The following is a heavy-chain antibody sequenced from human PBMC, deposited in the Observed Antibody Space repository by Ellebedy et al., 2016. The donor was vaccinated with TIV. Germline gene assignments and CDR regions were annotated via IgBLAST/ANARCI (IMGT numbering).Heavy chain of an antibody. J-gene: IGHJ4*02. CDR1: GFTFTSYW. CDR3: ARGPATIFGVVKPLDS. V-gene: IGHV3-7*01. D-gene: IGHD3-3*01. CDR2: IKQDGSGK. Sequence: GESLKISCAASGFTFTSYWITWVRQAPGKVLGWVANIKQDGSGKYYVDSVSGGFTISRDNAKNFLYLQMNSLRAEDTAVYFCARGPATIFGVVKPLDSWGQGTLVIVSS.